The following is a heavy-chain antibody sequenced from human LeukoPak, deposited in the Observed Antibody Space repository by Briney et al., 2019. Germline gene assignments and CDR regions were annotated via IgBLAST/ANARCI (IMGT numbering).Heavy chain of an antibody. Sequence: GGSLRLSCAASVFTFSHYWMTCVRHAPGKGLEWVAQINQDGSEEYYMDSVKARFTISRDNAKNSVFLQMNSLRAEDTAVYYCVRDGGVSGYDLLDYWGQGTLVTVSS. D-gene: IGHD5-12*01. V-gene: IGHV3-7*01. CDR2: INQDGSEE. CDR3: VRDGGVSGYDLLDY. J-gene: IGHJ4*02. CDR1: VFTFSHYW.